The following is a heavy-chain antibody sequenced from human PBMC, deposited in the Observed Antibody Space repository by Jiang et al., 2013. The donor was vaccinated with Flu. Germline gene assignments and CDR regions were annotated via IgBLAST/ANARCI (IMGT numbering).Heavy chain of an antibody. CDR2: INPSGGST. V-gene: IGHV1-46*01. Sequence: EVKKPGASVKVSCKASGYTFINYYMHWVRQAPGQGPEWMGIINPSGGSTSYAQKFQGRVTMTRDTSTSTVYMELSSLRSEDTAVYYCASWLREDAFDIWGQGTMVTVSS. D-gene: IGHD5-12*01. CDR1: GYTFINYY. CDR3: ASWLREDAFDI. J-gene: IGHJ3*02.